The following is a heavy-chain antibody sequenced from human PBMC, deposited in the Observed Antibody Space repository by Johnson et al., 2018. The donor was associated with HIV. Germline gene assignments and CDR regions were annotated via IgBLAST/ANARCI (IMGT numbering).Heavy chain of an antibody. V-gene: IGHV3-20*04. CDR2: INWNGGST. Sequence: MQLVESGGGVVRPGGSLRLSCAASGFTFDDYGMSWVRQAPGKGLEWVSGINWNGGSTGYADYVKGRFTISRDNSKNTLYLQMNSLRAEDTAVYYCARAHFPYCGGDCYSFAFDIWGQGTVVTVSS. CDR1: GFTFDDYG. D-gene: IGHD2-21*02. CDR3: ARAHFPYCGGDCYSFAFDI. J-gene: IGHJ3*02.